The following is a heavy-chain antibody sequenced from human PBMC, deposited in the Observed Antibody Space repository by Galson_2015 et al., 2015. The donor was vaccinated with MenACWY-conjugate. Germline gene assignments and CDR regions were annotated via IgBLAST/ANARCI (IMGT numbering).Heavy chain of an antibody. CDR3: TRVNLAYCSGDSYPYDY. CDR1: GFTFGAYA. J-gene: IGHJ4*02. V-gene: IGHV3-49*03. D-gene: IGHD2-21*02. Sequence: SLRLSCAASGFTFGAYAMRWFRQAPGKGLEWVGCIRSNGSGGKKEYAASVKGRITISRDDSKRIAYLKMHSLKNEDTDVYYCTRVNLAYCSGDSYPYDYWDLRTLLTVSS. CDR2: IRSNGSGGKK.